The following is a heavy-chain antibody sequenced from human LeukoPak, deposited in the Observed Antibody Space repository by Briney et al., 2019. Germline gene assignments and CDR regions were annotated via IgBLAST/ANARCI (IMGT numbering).Heavy chain of an antibody. CDR1: GGSISSGGYY. D-gene: IGHD2-21*02. J-gene: IGHJ4*02. CDR3: AREALQDCGGDCYPTLFDY. V-gene: IGHV4-31*03. Sequence: SETLSLTCTVSGGSISSGGYYWSWIRQHPGKALDWIGYIYYSRSTYYNPSLKSRVTISVDTSKNQFSLKLSSVTAADTAVYYCAREALQDCGGDCYPTLFDYWGQGTLVTVSS. CDR2: IYYSRST.